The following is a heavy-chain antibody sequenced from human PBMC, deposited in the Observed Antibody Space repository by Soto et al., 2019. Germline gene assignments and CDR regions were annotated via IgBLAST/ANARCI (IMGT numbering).Heavy chain of an antibody. D-gene: IGHD3-22*01. CDR2: IYQSGTT. J-gene: IGHJ4*02. CDR1: GVSVRSGSYY. CDR3: ARDSSGRHDY. V-gene: IGHV4-61*01. Sequence: SETLSLTCSVSGVSVRSGSYYWTWIRQPPGKGLEWIGYIYQSGTTNYNASLKSRVTISIDTSKNQFFLKLNSVTAADTAVYYCARDSSGRHDYWGQGTLVTAPQ.